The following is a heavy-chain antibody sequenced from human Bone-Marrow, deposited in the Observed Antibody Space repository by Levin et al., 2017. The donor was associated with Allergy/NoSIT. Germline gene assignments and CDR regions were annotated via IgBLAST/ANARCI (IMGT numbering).Heavy chain of an antibody. CDR3: ARGSTYGATISRAQKGGRGNGMDV. J-gene: IGHJ6*02. CDR2: IWYDGSNK. CDR1: GFTFSSYG. D-gene: IGHD5-12*01. V-gene: IGHV3-33*01. Sequence: GESLKISCAASGFTFSSYGMHWVRQAPGKGLEWVAVIWYDGSNKYYADSVKGRFTISRDNSKNTLYLQMNSLRAEDTAVYYCARGSTYGATISRAQKGGRGNGMDVWGQGTTVTVSS.